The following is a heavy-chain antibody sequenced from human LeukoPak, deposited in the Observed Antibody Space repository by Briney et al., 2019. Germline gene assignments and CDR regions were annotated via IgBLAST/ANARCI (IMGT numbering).Heavy chain of an antibody. CDR2: INPNSGAT. V-gene: IGHV1-2*02. Sequence: ASVKVSCKASGYTFTDYYIHWVRLAPGQGLEWMGWINPNSGATNSAQKFQGRVTMTRDTSISTTYMELTSLRSDDTAVFYCARDSGFGQLLNYYFDYWGQGTLVTVSS. CDR3: ARDSGFGQLLNYYFDY. J-gene: IGHJ4*02. D-gene: IGHD2-2*01. CDR1: GYTFTDYY.